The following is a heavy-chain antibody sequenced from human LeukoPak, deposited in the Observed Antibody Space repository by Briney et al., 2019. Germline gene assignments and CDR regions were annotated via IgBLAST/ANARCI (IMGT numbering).Heavy chain of an antibody. CDR1: GFTVSSNY. Sequence: GGSLRLSCAASGFTVSSNYMNWVRQAPGKGLEWVSVIYSGGSTYYADSVKGRFTISRDNAKNTLYLQMNSLRAEDTAVYYCAREGHDSSGYYYDYWGQGTLVTVSS. J-gene: IGHJ4*02. D-gene: IGHD3-22*01. V-gene: IGHV3-66*01. CDR3: AREGHDSSGYYYDY. CDR2: IYSGGST.